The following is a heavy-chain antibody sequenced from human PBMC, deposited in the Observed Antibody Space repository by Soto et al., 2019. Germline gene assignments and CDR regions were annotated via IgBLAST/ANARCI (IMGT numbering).Heavy chain of an antibody. V-gene: IGHV3-30*18. J-gene: IGHJ4*02. CDR3: AKDLREMATIRPDY. CDR1: GFTFSSFG. Sequence: QVQLVESGGGVVQPGRSLRLSCAASGFTFSSFGIHWVRQAPGKGLEWVAVISYDGIDKNYADSVKGRFTISRENSKNMVYVQMNSLRAEGTAVYYCAKDLREMATIRPDYWGQGILVTVSS. CDR2: ISYDGIDK. D-gene: IGHD5-12*01.